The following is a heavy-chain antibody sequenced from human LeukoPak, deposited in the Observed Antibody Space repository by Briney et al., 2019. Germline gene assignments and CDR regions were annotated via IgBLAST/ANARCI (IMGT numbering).Heavy chain of an antibody. CDR1: GFTFSSYA. CDR3: AKDQAYYYDSSGYYYLDY. CDR2: ISGSGGST. D-gene: IGHD3-22*01. J-gene: IGHJ4*02. Sequence: GGSLRLSCAASGFTFSSYAMSWVRQAPGKGLEWVSAISGSGGSTYYADSVKGRFNISRDNYKNRLYLQMNSLRAEDTAVYYCAKDQAYYYDSSGYYYLDYWGQGTLVTVSS. V-gene: IGHV3-23*01.